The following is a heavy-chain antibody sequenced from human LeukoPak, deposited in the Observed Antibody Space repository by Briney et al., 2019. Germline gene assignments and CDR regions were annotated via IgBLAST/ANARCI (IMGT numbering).Heavy chain of an antibody. CDR2: ISWNSGSI. CDR1: GFTFDDCA. D-gene: IGHD5-24*01. V-gene: IGHV3-9*01. Sequence: GGSLRLSCAASGFTFDDCAMHWGRQAPGKGLEWVSGISWNSGSIGYADSVKGRFTISRDNAKNSLYLQMNSLRAEDTALYYCAKDRSMDGYNYRYDAFDIWGQGTMVTVSS. J-gene: IGHJ3*02. CDR3: AKDRSMDGYNYRYDAFDI.